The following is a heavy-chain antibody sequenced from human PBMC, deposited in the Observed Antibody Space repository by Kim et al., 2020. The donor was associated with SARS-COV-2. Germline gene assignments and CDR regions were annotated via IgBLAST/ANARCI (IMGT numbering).Heavy chain of an antibody. Sequence: SLKSRVTISVDTSKSQFSLKLSSVTAADTAVYYCASRGRYYDSSGYFDYWGQGTLVTVSS. J-gene: IGHJ4*02. D-gene: IGHD3-22*01. CDR3: ASRGRYYDSSGYFDY. V-gene: IGHV4-34*01.